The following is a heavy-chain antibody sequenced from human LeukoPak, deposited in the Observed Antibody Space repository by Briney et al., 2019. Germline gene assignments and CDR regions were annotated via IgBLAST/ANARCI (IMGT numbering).Heavy chain of an antibody. CDR3: ARVRITIFGVVSSFDP. J-gene: IGHJ5*02. V-gene: IGHV1-2*02. CDR2: INPNSGGT. Sequence: ASVKVSCKASGYTFTGHYMHWVRQAPGQGLEWMGWINPNSGGTSYAQNFQGRVTMTRDTSISTAYMELSRLRSDDTAVYYCARVRITIFGVVSSFDPWGQGTLVTVSS. D-gene: IGHD3-3*01. CDR1: GYTFTGHY.